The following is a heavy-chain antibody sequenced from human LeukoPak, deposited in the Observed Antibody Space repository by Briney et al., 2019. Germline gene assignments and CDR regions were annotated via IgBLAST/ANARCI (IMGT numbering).Heavy chain of an antibody. CDR2: IGISSNKI. CDR3: ARDESLGDLWSGYFDALDI. CDR1: GFTLRSYT. J-gene: IGHJ3*02. D-gene: IGHD3-3*01. Sequence: GGSLRLSCAASGFTLRSYTMNWVRQAPGKGLEWVSSIGISSNKIYYADSVKGRFIISRDNAKNSVYLQMNSLRAEDTAVYYCARDESLGDLWSGYFDALDIWGQGTMVTVSS. V-gene: IGHV3-21*01.